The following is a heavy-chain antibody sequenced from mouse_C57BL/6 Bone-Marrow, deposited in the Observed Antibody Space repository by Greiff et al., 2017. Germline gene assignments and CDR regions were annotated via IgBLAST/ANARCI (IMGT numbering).Heavy chain of an antibody. J-gene: IGHJ4*01. CDR2: IRLKSDNYAT. V-gene: IGHV6-3*01. CDR3: TKIYYYGSRGNYAMDY. Sequence: EVKLMESGGGLVQPGGSMKLSCVASGFTFSNYWMNWVRQSPEKGLEWVAQIRLKSDNYATHYAESVKGRFTISRDDSKSSVYLQMNNLRAEDTGIYYCTKIYYYGSRGNYAMDYWGQGTSVTVSS. CDR1: GFTFSNYW. D-gene: IGHD1-1*01.